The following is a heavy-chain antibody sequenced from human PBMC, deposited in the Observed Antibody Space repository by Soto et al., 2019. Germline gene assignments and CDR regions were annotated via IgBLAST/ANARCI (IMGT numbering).Heavy chain of an antibody. CDR3: ARDRERDYDFWSGQDPNWFDP. CDR1: GGTFSSYT. V-gene: IGHV1-69*04. Sequence: SVKVSCKASGGTFSSYTISWVRQAPGQGLEWMGRIIPILGIANYAQKFQGRVTITADKSTSTAYMELSSLRSEDTAVYYCARDRERDYDFWSGQDPNWFDPWGQGTLVTVSS. J-gene: IGHJ5*02. D-gene: IGHD3-3*01. CDR2: IIPILGIA.